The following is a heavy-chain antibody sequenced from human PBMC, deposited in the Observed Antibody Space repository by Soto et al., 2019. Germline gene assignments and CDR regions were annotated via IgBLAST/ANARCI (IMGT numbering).Heavy chain of an antibody. D-gene: IGHD6-19*01. CDR3: ARPRNPSGWYHGGD. CDR2: ISSSSRNI. CDR1: GFTLSSYS. V-gene: IGHV3-21*01. Sequence: EVQLVESGGGLVKPGGSLRLSCAASGFTLSSYSMSWVRQAPGKGLEWVSSISSSSRNIYYADSVKGRFTISRDNAKNSLYLQMNSLGAEDTAVYYCARPRNPSGWYHGGDWGQGTLVTVSS. J-gene: IGHJ4*02.